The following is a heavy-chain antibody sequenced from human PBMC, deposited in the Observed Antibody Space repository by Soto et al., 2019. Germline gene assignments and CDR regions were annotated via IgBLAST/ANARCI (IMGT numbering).Heavy chain of an antibody. CDR1: GGSISGYY. Sequence: SETLSLTCTVSGGSISGYYWSWIRQSPGKGLEWIGYIHYSGSTNYNPSQKSRVSISVDTSKNQLSLKLSSVTAADTAVYYCARGSAAGTKSPFDYWGQGTLVTVS. CDR3: ARGSAAGTKSPFDY. D-gene: IGHD6-13*01. V-gene: IGHV4-59*01. CDR2: IHYSGST. J-gene: IGHJ4*02.